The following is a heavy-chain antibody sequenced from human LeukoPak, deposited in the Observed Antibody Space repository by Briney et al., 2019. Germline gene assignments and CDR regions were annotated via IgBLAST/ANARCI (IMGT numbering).Heavy chain of an antibody. CDR3: ARDHDFGPDY. CDR2: IKPDTGAT. CDR1: GYTFTGHY. D-gene: IGHD4/OR15-4a*01. V-gene: IGHV1-2*02. J-gene: IGHJ4*02. Sequence: ASVKVSWKASGYTFTGHYFHWLRQAPGQGLEWMGWIKPDTGATNFAQRFHGRLTMTTDTSISTGYMELRSLTSDDTAMYYCARDHDFGPDYWGQGTLVTVS.